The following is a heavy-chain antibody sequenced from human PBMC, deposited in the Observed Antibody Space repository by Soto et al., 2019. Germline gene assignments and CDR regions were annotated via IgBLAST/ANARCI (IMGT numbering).Heavy chain of an antibody. J-gene: IGHJ3*02. CDR2: ISWNSGSI. CDR1: GFTFDDYA. V-gene: IGHV3-9*01. CDR3: AKDLRMRVFEDAFDI. D-gene: IGHD6-13*01. Sequence: GGSLRLSCAASGFTFDDYAMHWVRQAPGKGLEWVSGISWNSGSIGYADSVKGRFTISRDNAKNSLYLQMNSLRAEDTALYYCAKDLRMRVFEDAFDIWGQGTMVTV.